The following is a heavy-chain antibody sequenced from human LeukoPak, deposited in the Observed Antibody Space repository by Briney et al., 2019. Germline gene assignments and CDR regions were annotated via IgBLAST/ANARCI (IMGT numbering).Heavy chain of an antibody. D-gene: IGHD6-6*01. J-gene: IGHJ4*02. CDR2: VSGSVGNT. Sequence: PGGSLRLSCAASGFTFNNYAMIWVRQAPGKGLEWVSTVSGSVGNTYYADSVKGRFTISRDNFKNTLYLQMNSLRAEDTAVYYCAKKESGSLTLDSWGQGTLVTVSS. V-gene: IGHV3-23*01. CDR1: GFTFNNYA. CDR3: AKKESGSLTLDS.